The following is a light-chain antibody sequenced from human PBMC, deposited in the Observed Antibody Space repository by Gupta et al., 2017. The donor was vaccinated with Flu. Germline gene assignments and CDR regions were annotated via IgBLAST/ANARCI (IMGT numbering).Light chain of an antibody. Sequence: ITCRASQSISNYLNWYQQKPGKAPKLLIYLVSSLQSGVPSRFSGSGSGTDFTLTISSLQPEDFATYYCQQSYSNLWTFGQGTKVEIK. CDR1: QSISNY. J-gene: IGKJ1*01. CDR3: QQSYSNLWT. V-gene: IGKV1-39*01. CDR2: LVS.